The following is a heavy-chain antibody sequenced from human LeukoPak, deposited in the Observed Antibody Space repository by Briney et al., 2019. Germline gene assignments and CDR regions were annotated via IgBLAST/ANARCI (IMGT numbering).Heavy chain of an antibody. V-gene: IGHV1-69*05. Sequence: SVKVSCKATGGTFSNYGVSWLRQAPGQGLEGVGGFIPLLGTTDYGQTFHTGLIITTDDSTGTAYMELSGLRPEDTAVYYCARERTGLRHFDWMHGGQGTLVTVS. CDR1: GGTFSNYG. CDR3: ARERTGLRHFDWMH. CDR2: FIPLLGTT. D-gene: IGHD3-9*01. J-gene: IGHJ4*02.